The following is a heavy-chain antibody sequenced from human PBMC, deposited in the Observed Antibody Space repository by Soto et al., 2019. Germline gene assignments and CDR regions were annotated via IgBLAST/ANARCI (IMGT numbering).Heavy chain of an antibody. CDR2: TDYRSKWYN. J-gene: IGHJ6*02. D-gene: IGHD3-10*01. CDR3: ARDDSGDYYGSGSYHRAPYYYYGMDV. V-gene: IGHV6-1*01. CDR1: GDRVSSNSAA. Sequence: SQTLSLACASSGDRVSSNSAAWNWIRQSPSRGLEWLGRTDYRSKWYNDYAVSVKSRITINPDTSKNQFSLQLNSVTPEDTAVYYCARDDSGDYYGSGSYHRAPYYYYGMDVWGQGTTVTVSS.